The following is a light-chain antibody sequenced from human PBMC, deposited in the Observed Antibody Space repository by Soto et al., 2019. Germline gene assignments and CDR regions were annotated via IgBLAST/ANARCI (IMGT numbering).Light chain of an antibody. CDR2: DVS. CDR3: SSYTSSSSYV. Sequence: QSALTQPASVSGSPGQSITFSCTGTSSDVGGYNYVSWYQQHPGKAPKLMIYDVSNRPSGVSNRFSGSKSGNTASLTISGLQAEDEADYYCSSYTSSSSYVFGNGTKVTVL. CDR1: SSDVGGYNY. J-gene: IGLJ1*01. V-gene: IGLV2-14*01.